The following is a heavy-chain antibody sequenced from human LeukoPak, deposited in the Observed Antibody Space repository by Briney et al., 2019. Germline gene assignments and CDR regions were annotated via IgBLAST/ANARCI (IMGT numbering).Heavy chain of an antibody. Sequence: SETLSLTCTVSGGSISSSSYYWGWIRQPPGKGLEWIGSIYYSGSTYYNPSLKSRVTISVDTSKNQFSLKLSSVTAADTAVYYCARDSVEQQLFDYWGQGTLVTVSS. CDR3: ARDSVEQQLFDY. CDR1: GGSISSSSYY. D-gene: IGHD6-13*01. V-gene: IGHV4-39*02. J-gene: IGHJ4*02. CDR2: IYYSGST.